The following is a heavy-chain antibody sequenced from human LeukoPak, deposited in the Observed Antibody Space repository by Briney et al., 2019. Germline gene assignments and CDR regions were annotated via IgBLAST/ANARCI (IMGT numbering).Heavy chain of an antibody. CDR3: ARGRGASDHFDY. CDR2: MNSNSGNT. D-gene: IGHD1-26*01. Sequence: GASVKVSCKASGYTFTSYDINWVRQATGQGLEWMGWMNSNSGNTGYAQKFQGRVTMTRNTSISTAYMELSSLRSEDTAVYYCARGRGASDHFDYWGQGTLVTVSS. CDR1: GYTFTSYD. V-gene: IGHV1-8*01. J-gene: IGHJ4*02.